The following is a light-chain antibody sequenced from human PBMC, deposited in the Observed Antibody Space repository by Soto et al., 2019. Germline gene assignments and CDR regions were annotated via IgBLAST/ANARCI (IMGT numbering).Light chain of an antibody. V-gene: IGLV2-14*01. Sequence: QSDLTQPASVSGCAGQSVTISCPGTRSDVRRYHHVSWYQQHQGTAPKLMIYDVSDRPSGVSNRFSGSKSGNTASLTISGLQAEDEADYYCSSYTSSSTYVFGTGTK. J-gene: IGLJ1*01. CDR1: RSDVRRYHH. CDR2: DVS. CDR3: SSYTSSSTYV.